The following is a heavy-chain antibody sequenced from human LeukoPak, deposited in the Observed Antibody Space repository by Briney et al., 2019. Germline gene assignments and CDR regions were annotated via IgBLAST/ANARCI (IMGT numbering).Heavy chain of an antibody. Sequence: GGSLRLSCAASGFTFSSSAMSWVRQAPGKGLEWVSAISNNGGYTYYADSVQGRFTISRDNSKSTLCLLMNSLRAEDTAVYYCAKQLGYCSDGSCYFPYWGQGTLVTVSS. CDR3: AKQLGYCSDGSCYFPY. V-gene: IGHV3-23*01. CDR2: ISNNGGYT. D-gene: IGHD2-15*01. J-gene: IGHJ4*02. CDR1: GFTFSSSA.